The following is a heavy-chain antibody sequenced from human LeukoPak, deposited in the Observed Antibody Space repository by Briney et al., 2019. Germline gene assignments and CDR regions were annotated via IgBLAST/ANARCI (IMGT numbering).Heavy chain of an antibody. Sequence: GGSLRLSCAASGFTFSSSAMSWVRQAPGKGLEWVSAISNNGGYTYYADSVQGRFTISRDNSKSTLCLLMNSLRAEDTAVYYCAKQLGYCSDGSCYFPYWGQGTLVTVSS. CDR3: AKQLGYCSDGSCYFPY. V-gene: IGHV3-23*01. CDR2: ISNNGGYT. D-gene: IGHD2-15*01. J-gene: IGHJ4*02. CDR1: GFTFSSSA.